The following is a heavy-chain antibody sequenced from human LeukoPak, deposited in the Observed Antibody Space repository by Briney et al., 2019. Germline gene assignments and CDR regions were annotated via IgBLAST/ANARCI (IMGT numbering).Heavy chain of an antibody. V-gene: IGHV3-74*01. D-gene: IGHD3-3*01. J-gene: IGHJ3*02. CDR2: INSDGSST. CDR1: GFTFSSYW. Sequence: PGGSLRLSCAASGFTFSSYWMHWVRQAPGKGLVWVSRINSDGSSTNYADSVKGRFTISRDNSKNTLYLQMNSLRAEDTAVYYCAKGWSGSDAFDIWGQGTMVTVSS. CDR3: AKGWSGSDAFDI.